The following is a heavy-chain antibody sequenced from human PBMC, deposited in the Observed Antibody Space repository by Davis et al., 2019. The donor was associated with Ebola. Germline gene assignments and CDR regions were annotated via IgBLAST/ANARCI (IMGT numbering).Heavy chain of an antibody. Sequence: GESLKISCTASEFSITDDFMSWIRQSPGKGLEWVTYTGASSTSYADSVKGRFTISRDNSKNTLYLQMNSLRAEDTAVYYCARDPGDIVATPFDYWGQGTLVTVSS. D-gene: IGHD5-12*01. CDR3: ARDPGDIVATPFDY. CDR1: EFSITDDF. V-gene: IGHV3-66*02. CDR2: YTGASST. J-gene: IGHJ4*02.